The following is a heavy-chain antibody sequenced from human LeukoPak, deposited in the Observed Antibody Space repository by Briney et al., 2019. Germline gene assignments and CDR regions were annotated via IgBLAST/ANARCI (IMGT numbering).Heavy chain of an antibody. CDR3: AGLKYYYDSSGSRAEYFRH. CDR2: IYYSGST. CDR1: GGSISSYY. Sequence: SETLSLTCTVSGGSISSYYWSWIRQPPGKGLEWIGYIYYSGSTNYNPSLKSRVTISVDTSKNQFSLKLSSVTAADTAVYYCAGLKYYYDSSGSRAEYFRHWGQGTLVTVSS. V-gene: IGHV4-59*01. D-gene: IGHD3-22*01. J-gene: IGHJ1*01.